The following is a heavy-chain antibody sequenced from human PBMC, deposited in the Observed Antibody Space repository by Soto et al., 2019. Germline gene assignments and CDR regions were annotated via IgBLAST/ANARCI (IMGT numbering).Heavy chain of an antibody. J-gene: IGHJ5*02. D-gene: IGHD3-9*01. V-gene: IGHV4-31*03. Sequence: QVQLQESGPGLVKTSQTLSLTCTVSGGSISSGDYYWSWIRQQPGKGLEWIGYLFYGGGAFYTPSLKSRATILLDTSKNQFSLKVTSVTAADTAVYYCTRDLTGYFKFGPWGQGTLVSVSS. CDR1: GGSISSGDYY. CDR2: LFYGGGA. CDR3: TRDLTGYFKFGP.